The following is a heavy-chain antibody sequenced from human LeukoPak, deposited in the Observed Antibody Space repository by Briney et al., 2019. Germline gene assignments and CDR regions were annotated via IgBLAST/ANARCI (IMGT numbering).Heavy chain of an antibody. D-gene: IGHD3-22*01. Sequence: GGSLRLSCAASGFTFSIFWMSWVRQAPGKGLEWVANIKQDGSAKYYVDSLKGRFTISRDNARNSLYLEMNNLRAEDTAIYYCATSYDSSGNNWGQGTLVTVSS. V-gene: IGHV3-7*01. CDR2: IKQDGSAK. J-gene: IGHJ4*02. CDR3: ATSYDSSGNN. CDR1: GFTFSIFW.